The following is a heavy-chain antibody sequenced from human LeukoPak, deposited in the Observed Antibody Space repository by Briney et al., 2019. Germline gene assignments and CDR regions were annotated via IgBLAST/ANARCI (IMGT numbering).Heavy chain of an antibody. J-gene: IGHJ4*02. Sequence: SETLSLTCNVSGASMSSNYWSWIRQPPGKGLEWIGYIYHSGNTNYSPSLESRVTMSVDESKNQFSLRVHFVSAADTAVYYCASTRRAAVTGRFDSWGQGTLVTVSS. D-gene: IGHD6-19*01. CDR3: ASTRRAAVTGRFDS. CDR1: GASMSSNY. V-gene: IGHV4-4*09. CDR2: IYHSGNT.